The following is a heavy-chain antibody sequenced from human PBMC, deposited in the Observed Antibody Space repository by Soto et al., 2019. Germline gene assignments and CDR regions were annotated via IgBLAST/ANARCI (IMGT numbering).Heavy chain of an antibody. D-gene: IGHD1-26*01. CDR2: IYHSGTT. V-gene: IGHV4-4*02. CDR1: GDSIISSNY. Sequence: QVLLQESGPGLVKPSGTLSLTCAVSGDSIISSNYWSWVRQPPGKGLEGIGEIYHSGTTNYNPSLKSRVTISEDKSKNQFSLKLSSVNAADTAVYYCAREYSGSYRWFDSWGQGTLVTVSS. CDR3: AREYSGSYRWFDS. J-gene: IGHJ5*01.